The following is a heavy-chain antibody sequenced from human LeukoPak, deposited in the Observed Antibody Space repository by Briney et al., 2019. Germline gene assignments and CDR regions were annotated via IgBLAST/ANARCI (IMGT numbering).Heavy chain of an antibody. CDR1: GYSISSGHY. CDR2: IYYSGST. V-gene: IGHV4-61*01. CDR3: ARVTGYMIEDYFDY. J-gene: IGHJ4*02. Sequence: KASETLSLTCTVSGYSISSGHYWGWIRQPPGKGLEWIGYIYYSGSTNYKPSLKSRVTISVETSKNQFSLKLRSVTAADTAVYYCARVTGYMIEDYFDYWGQGTLVTVSS. D-gene: IGHD3-22*01.